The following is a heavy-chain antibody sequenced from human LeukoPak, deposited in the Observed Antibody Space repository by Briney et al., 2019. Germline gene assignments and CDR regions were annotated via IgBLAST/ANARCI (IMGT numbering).Heavy chain of an antibody. J-gene: IGHJ4*02. V-gene: IGHV3-23*01. CDR3: AKDTRITIFGGIDY. CDR1: GFTFSTYA. D-gene: IGHD3-3*01. Sequence: GGSLRLSCAASGFTFSTYAMSWVRQAPGKGLEWVSVISGSGGSTYYADSVKGRFTISRDNSKNTLYLQMNSLRAEDTAVYYGAKDTRITIFGGIDYWGQGTLVTVSS. CDR2: ISGSGGST.